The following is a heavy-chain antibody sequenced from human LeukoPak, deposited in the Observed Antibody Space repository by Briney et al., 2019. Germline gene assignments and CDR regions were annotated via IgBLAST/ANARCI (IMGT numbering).Heavy chain of an antibody. CDR1: GFTFSDHY. CDR2: SRNKANSYTT. D-gene: IGHD1-26*01. V-gene: IGHV3-72*01. CDR3: TRASLSGSYFFY. J-gene: IGHJ4*02. Sequence: GGSLRLSCVASGFTFSDHYMDWVRQTPGKGLEWVGRSRNKANSYTTEYAASVKGRFSISRDDSKNSLFLQMNSLKTDDTAVYYCTRASLSGSYFFYWGQGALATVSS.